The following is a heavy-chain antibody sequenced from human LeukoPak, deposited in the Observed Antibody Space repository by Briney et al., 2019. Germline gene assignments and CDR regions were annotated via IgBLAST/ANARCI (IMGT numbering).Heavy chain of an antibody. J-gene: IGHJ4*02. Sequence: GGSLRLSCAASGFTFSSYAMSWVRQAPGKGLEWVSAISGSGGSTYYADSVKGRFTISRDNSKNTLYLQMNSLRAEDTAVYYCAKDQGQAVVPRRFDNWGQGTLVTVSS. D-gene: IGHD2-2*01. CDR1: GFTFSSYA. CDR3: AKDQGQAVVPRRFDN. CDR2: ISGSGGST. V-gene: IGHV3-23*01.